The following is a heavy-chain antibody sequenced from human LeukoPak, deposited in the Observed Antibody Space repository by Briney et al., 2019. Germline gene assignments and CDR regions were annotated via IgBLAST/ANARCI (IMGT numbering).Heavy chain of an antibody. CDR3: ARDPTLYDSSGYYLTPSSAFDI. V-gene: IGHV3-74*01. D-gene: IGHD3-22*01. J-gene: IGHJ3*02. CDR1: GFTFSSYR. CDR2: INSDGSST. Sequence: GGSLRLSCAASGFTFSSYRMHWVRQAPGKGLVWVSRINSDGSSTSYADSVKGRFTISRDNAKNTLYLQMNSLRAGDTAVYYCARDPTLYDSSGYYLTPSSAFDIWGQGTMVTVSS.